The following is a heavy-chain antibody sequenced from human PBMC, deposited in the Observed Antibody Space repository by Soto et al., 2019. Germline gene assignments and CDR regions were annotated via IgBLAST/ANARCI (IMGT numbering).Heavy chain of an antibody. V-gene: IGHV3-64*02. CDR2: ISSNGGST. J-gene: IGHJ4*02. Sequence: PGGSLRLSCAASGFTFSSYAMHWVRQAPGKGLEYASAISSNGGSTYYADSVKGRFTISRDNSKNTLYLQMGSLRAEDMAVYYCARGQLHLDYWGEGTLVTVSS. CDR3: ARGQLHLDY. CDR1: GFTFSSYA. D-gene: IGHD2-2*01.